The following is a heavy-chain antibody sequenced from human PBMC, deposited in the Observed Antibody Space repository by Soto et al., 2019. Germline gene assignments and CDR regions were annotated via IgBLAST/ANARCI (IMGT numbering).Heavy chain of an antibody. Sequence: GGSLRLSCAASGFTFSSYSMNWVRQAPGKGLEWVSSISSSSSYIYYADSVKGRFTISRDNAKNSLYLQMNSLRAEDTAVYYCASIPVWHLGYCSGGSCYSWGQGTLVTVSS. V-gene: IGHV3-21*01. D-gene: IGHD2-15*01. CDR3: ASIPVWHLGYCSGGSCYS. CDR1: GFTFSSYS. J-gene: IGHJ4*02. CDR2: ISSSSSYI.